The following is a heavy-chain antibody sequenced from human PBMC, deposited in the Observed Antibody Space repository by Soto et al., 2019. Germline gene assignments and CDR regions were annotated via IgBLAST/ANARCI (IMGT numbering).Heavy chain of an antibody. CDR1: GGSISNHY. J-gene: IGHJ4*02. CDR3: TRANWYSEY. Sequence: QVQLQESGPGLVKPSETLSLTCTVSGGSISNHYWSWIRQPPGKGLEWIGYICYNGNTNYNPSLKRRVNMSVDTSKNQISLKLSSVTAADTAVYYCTRANWYSEYWGQGTLVTVSS. D-gene: IGHD7-27*01. CDR2: ICYNGNT. V-gene: IGHV4-59*11.